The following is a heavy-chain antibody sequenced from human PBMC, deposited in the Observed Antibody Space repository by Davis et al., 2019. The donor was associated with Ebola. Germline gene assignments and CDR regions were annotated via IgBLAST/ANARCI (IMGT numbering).Heavy chain of an antibody. CDR1: GYTFTGYY. J-gene: IGHJ4*02. Sequence: ASVKVSCKASGYTFTGYYMHWVRQAPGQGLEWMGWINPNSGGTNYAQKFQGWVTMTRDTSISTAYMELSRLRSDDTAVYYCAKSRDDSSGYYYDYWGQGTLVTVSS. V-gene: IGHV1-2*04. CDR2: INPNSGGT. D-gene: IGHD3-22*01. CDR3: AKSRDDSSGYYYDY.